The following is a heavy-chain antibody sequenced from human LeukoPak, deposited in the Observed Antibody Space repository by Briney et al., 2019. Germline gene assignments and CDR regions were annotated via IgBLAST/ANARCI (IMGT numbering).Heavy chain of an antibody. CDR2: ISSSSSYR. CDR3: ARASAVAGTRHY. V-gene: IGHV3-21*01. CDR1: GFXFSSYS. J-gene: IGHJ4*02. Sequence: GGSLRLSCAASGFXFSSYSMNWVRQAPGKGLEWVSSISSSSSYRYYADSVKGRFTISRDNAKHSLYLQMNSLRAEDTAVYYCARASAVAGTRHYWGQGTLVTVSS. D-gene: IGHD6-19*01.